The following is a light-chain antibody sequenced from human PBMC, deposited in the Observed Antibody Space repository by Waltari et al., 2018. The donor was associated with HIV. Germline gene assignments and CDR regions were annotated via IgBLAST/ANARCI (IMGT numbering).Light chain of an antibody. Sequence: SYHLTQPPSVSVSPGQTATITCSGYELGAKYTCWYQQRPGQSPVLVISQNTKRPSGIPDRFSGYASGNTATLTICGTQAVDEADYYCQAWDSSTDVVFGGGTKLTVL. CDR2: QNT. V-gene: IGLV3-1*01. CDR1: ELGAKY. J-gene: IGLJ3*02. CDR3: QAWDSSTDVV.